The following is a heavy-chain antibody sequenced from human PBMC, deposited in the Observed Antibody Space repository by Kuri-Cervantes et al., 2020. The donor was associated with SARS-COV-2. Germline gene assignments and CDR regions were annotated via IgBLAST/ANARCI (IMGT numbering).Heavy chain of an antibody. Sequence: GESLKISCAASGFTFSSYAMHWVRQAPGKGLEWVAVISYDGSNKYYADSVKGRFTISRDNSKNTLYLQMNSLRAEDTAVYYCARDAAYSSGWGTFDYWGQGTLVTVSS. CDR2: ISYDGSNK. D-gene: IGHD6-19*01. CDR3: ARDAAYSSGWGTFDY. V-gene: IGHV3-30*04. CDR1: GFTFSSYA. J-gene: IGHJ4*02.